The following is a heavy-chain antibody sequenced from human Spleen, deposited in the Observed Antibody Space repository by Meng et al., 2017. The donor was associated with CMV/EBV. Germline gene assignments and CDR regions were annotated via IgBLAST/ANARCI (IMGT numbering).Heavy chain of an antibody. D-gene: IGHD3/OR15-3a*01. CDR1: GFTVSGNY. CDR2: ISSSSTYI. Sequence: GGSLRLSCAASGFTVSGNYMSWVRQAPGKGLEWVSSISSSSTYIHHADSVKGRFTVSRDNAKNSVYLQMNSLRAEDTAVYYCARDHWTGSSSDVWGQGTTVTVSS. J-gene: IGHJ6*02. V-gene: IGHV3-21*01. CDR3: ARDHWTGSSSDV.